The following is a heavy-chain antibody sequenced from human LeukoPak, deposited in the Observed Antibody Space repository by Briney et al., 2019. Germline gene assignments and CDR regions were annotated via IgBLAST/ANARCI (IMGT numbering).Heavy chain of an antibody. CDR2: ISHSGST. Sequence: PSETLSLTCTVCGGSISNYYWSWIRQPPGKGLEWIGYISHSGSTNYSPSLKSRVTISLDTSKNQFSLKLSSVTAADTAVYYCAGHHPRNTVDFWGQGTLVTVSS. D-gene: IGHD2/OR15-2a*01. CDR3: AGHHPRNTVDF. V-gene: IGHV4-59*08. J-gene: IGHJ4*02. CDR1: GGSISNYY.